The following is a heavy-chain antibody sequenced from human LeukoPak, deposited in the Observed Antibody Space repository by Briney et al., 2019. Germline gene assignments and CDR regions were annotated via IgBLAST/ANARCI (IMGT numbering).Heavy chain of an antibody. CDR2: ISPYNVNT. CDR1: GYTFTDYG. Sequence: ASVKVSCKASGYTFTDYGFSWVRQAPGQGLEWMGWISPYNVNTDYAQKLQGRVTMTTDKSTSTAYMELRVLRSDDTTEDYCARALRESQVGAAVFFWGQGTLDTVSS. CDR3: ARALRESQVGAAVFF. V-gene: IGHV1-18*01. J-gene: IGHJ4*02. D-gene: IGHD6-13*01.